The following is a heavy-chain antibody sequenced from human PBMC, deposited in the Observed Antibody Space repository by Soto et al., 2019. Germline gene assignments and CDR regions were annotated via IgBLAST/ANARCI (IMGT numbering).Heavy chain of an antibody. CDR2: IKQDGSAE. V-gene: IGHV3-7*03. CDR3: AKRQGIGAAAKNFCF. D-gene: IGHD6-13*01. CDR1: GFTFTTYY. Sequence: GGSLRLSCSTSGFTFTTYYMSWVRQAPGKGLEWVANIKQDGSAETYLDSVKGRFTISRDNAKNSLYLQMNSLRAEDTAVYFCAKRQGIGAAAKNFCFWGQVARVTVS. J-gene: IGHJ1*01.